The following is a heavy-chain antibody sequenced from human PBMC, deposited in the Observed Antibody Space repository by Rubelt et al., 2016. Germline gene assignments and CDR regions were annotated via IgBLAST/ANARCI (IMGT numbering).Heavy chain of an antibody. J-gene: IGHJ4*02. CDR3: ARALPQWEIYS. D-gene: IGHD1-26*01. V-gene: IGHV3-7*05. CDR1: GFTFSSYW. CDR2: IKQDGSEK. Sequence: EVQLVESGGGLVQPGGSLRLSCAASGFTFSSYWMSWVRQAPGKGLEWVANIKQDGSEKYYVDSVRGRFTISRDNAKNSLYLQMNSLRGEDTAVYYCARALPQWEIYSWGQGTLITVSS.